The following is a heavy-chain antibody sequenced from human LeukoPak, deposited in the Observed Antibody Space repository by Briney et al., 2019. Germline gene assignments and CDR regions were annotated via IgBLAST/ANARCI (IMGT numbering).Heavy chain of an antibody. V-gene: IGHV3-64D*09. Sequence: GGSLRLSCSASRLIFSSSLMFWVRQAPGKGLEYVAAISGNGASTYHSDTVYGRFTISRDNSKNTLYLQMTSLRPEDTALYSCVKDNEQGGYDYWGQGTLVTVSS. CDR3: VKDNEQGGYDY. CDR1: RLIFSSSL. J-gene: IGHJ4*02. CDR2: ISGNGAST. D-gene: IGHD2-8*01.